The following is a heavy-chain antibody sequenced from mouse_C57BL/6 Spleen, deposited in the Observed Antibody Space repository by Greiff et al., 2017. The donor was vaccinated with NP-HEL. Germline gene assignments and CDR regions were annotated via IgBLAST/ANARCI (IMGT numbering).Heavy chain of an antibody. CDR1: GYTFTSYW. V-gene: IGHV1-53*01. J-gene: IGHJ4*01. Sequence: QVQLQQPGTELVKPGASVKLSCKASGYTFTSYWMHWVKQRPGQGLEWIGNINPSNGGTNYNEKFKSKATLTVDKSSSTAYMQLSSLTSEDSAVYYGARSSPDSSGYFYAMDYWGQGTSVTVSS. CDR2: INPSNGGT. D-gene: IGHD3-2*02. CDR3: ARSSPDSSGYFYAMDY.